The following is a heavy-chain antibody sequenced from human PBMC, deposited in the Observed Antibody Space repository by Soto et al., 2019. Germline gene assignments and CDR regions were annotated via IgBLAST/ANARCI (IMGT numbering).Heavy chain of an antibody. D-gene: IGHD1-20*01. V-gene: IGHV3-48*03. CDR3: ARDIDNRDYYYGLDV. Sequence: GGSLRLACVASGFVFKNYEMNWVRQAAGKGREWISYISNSGNTIYVADSMRGRFTTSRDNAKNSLFLQMNSLRADDTAVYYCARDIDNRDYYYGLDVWGQGTTVTVSS. CDR1: GFVFKNYE. CDR2: ISNSGNTI. J-gene: IGHJ6*02.